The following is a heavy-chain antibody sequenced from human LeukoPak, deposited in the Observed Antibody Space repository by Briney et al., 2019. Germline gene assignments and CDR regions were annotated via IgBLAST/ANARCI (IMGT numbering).Heavy chain of an antibody. J-gene: IGHJ4*02. Sequence: SETLSLTCAVYGGSFSGYYWSWIRQPPGKGLEWIGEINHSGSTNYNPSLRSRVTISVDTSKNQFSLKLSSVTAADTAVYYCARGRIVASTNFDYWGQGTLVTVSS. D-gene: IGHD5-12*01. CDR3: ARGRIVASTNFDY. CDR2: INHSGST. V-gene: IGHV4-34*01. CDR1: GGSFSGYY.